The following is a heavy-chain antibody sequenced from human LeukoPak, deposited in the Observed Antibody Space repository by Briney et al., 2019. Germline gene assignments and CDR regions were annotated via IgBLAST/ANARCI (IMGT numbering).Heavy chain of an antibody. CDR1: GFSFSEAW. D-gene: IGHD1-26*01. V-gene: IGHV3-15*01. Sequence: GGSLRLSCAASGFSFSEAWMSWVRQAPGKGLEWVGRIKRKRDGETTDYAAPVRGRFTISRDDSKNTLYLQMNSLKIEDTAVYYCTGSKWVTNDYWGQGTLVTVSS. J-gene: IGHJ4*02. CDR2: IKRKRDGETT. CDR3: TGSKWVTNDY.